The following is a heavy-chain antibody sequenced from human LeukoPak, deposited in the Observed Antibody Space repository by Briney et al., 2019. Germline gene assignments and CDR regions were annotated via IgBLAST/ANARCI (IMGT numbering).Heavy chain of an antibody. CDR2: ISGDGVTT. Sequence: GGSLRLSCAASGFTFDDYAMLWVRQAPGKGLEWVSLISGDGVTTYYADSVKGRFTISRDNSKNSLYPQMNSLRTEDTALYYCARDGRYFDWLSPYYFDYWGQGTLVTVSS. CDR3: ARDGRYFDWLSPYYFDY. D-gene: IGHD3-9*01. J-gene: IGHJ4*02. CDR1: GFTFDDYA. V-gene: IGHV3-43*02.